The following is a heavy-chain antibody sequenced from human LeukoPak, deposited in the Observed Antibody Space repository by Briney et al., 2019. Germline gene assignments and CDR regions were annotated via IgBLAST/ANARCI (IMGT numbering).Heavy chain of an antibody. V-gene: IGHV4-34*01. D-gene: IGHD4-17*01. CDR3: ARVAHDYGDYARPYYFDY. J-gene: IGHJ4*02. CDR1: GGSFSGYY. CDR2: INHSGST. Sequence: SETLSLTCAVYGGSFSGYYWSWIRQPPGKGLEWIGEINHSGSTNYNPSLKSRVTISVDTSKNQFSLKLSSVTAADTAVYCCARVAHDYGDYARPYYFDYWGQGTLVTVSS.